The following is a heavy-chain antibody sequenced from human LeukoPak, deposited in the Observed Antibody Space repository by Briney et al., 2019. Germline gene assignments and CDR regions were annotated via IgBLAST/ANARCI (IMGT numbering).Heavy chain of an antibody. CDR1: GFTFSSYA. J-gene: IGHJ4*02. Sequence: GGSLRLSCAASGFTFSSYAMSWVRQAPGKGLEWVSCISGSGGSTYYADSVKGRFTISRDNSKNMLYLQMNSLRAEDTAVYYCAKGRHNYDILTGFYNGFDYWGQGSLVTVSS. V-gene: IGHV3-23*01. D-gene: IGHD3-9*01. CDR3: AKGRHNYDILTGFYNGFDY. CDR2: ISGSGGST.